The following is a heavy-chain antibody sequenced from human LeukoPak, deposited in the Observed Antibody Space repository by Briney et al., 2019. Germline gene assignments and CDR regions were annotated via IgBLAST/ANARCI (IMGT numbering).Heavy chain of an antibody. D-gene: IGHD3-10*01. CDR1: GFTFSTYA. CDR3: ARGGSGSSSY. Sequence: GGSLRLSCVASGFTFSTYAMSWVRQAPGKGLEWVSAISGSGASTYYADSVEGRFSISRDNSKSTLFLQMNSLRAEDTAVYYCARGGSGSSSYWGQGTLVTVSS. J-gene: IGHJ4*02. V-gene: IGHV3-23*01. CDR2: ISGSGAST.